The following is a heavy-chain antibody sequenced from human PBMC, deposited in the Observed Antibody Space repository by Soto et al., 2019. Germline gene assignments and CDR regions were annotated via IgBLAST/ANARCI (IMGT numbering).Heavy chain of an antibody. CDR3: ARDSDSDAFDI. V-gene: IGHV3-66*01. Sequence: EVQLVESGGGVVQPGGSLRLSCAASGFTVSSNYMSWVRQAPGKGLEWVSVSYSGGSTYYADSVKGRFTISRDNSKNTLYLQMNSLRAEDTAVYYCARDSDSDAFDIWGQGTMVTVSS. CDR2: SYSGGST. CDR1: GFTVSSNY. J-gene: IGHJ3*02. D-gene: IGHD2-21*02.